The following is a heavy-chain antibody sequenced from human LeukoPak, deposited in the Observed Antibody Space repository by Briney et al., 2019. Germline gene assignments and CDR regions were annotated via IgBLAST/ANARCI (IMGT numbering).Heavy chain of an antibody. Sequence: PSDTLSLTCIVSGGSISSYYWSWIRQPPGKGLEWIGYIYYSGSTNYNPSLKSRVTISVDTSKNQFSLKLSSVTAADTAVYYCARVVSGYSYGLTRGSWFDPWGQGTLVTVSS. J-gene: IGHJ5*02. D-gene: IGHD5-18*01. CDR1: GGSISSYY. CDR3: ARVVSGYSYGLTRGSWFDP. CDR2: IYYSGST. V-gene: IGHV4-59*07.